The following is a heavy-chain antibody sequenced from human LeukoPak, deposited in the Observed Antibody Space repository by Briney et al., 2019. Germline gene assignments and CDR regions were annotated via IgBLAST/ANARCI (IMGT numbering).Heavy chain of an antibody. CDR1: GFTFSSYA. D-gene: IGHD2/OR15-2a*01. Sequence: GGSLRLSCAASGFTFSSYAMSWVRQAPGKGLEWISTISGSGGNTYHADSMKGRFTISRDNSKNTLYLQVNSLRAEDTAMYYCARNILFAFDIWGQGTMVTVSS. V-gene: IGHV3-23*01. J-gene: IGHJ3*02. CDR3: ARNILFAFDI. CDR2: ISGSGGNT.